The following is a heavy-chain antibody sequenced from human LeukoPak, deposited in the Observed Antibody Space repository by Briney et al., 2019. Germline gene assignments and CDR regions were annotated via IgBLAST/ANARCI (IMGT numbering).Heavy chain of an antibody. CDR2: INHSGST. Sequence: PSETLSLTCDVYGGSFSAYYWSWIRQPPGKGLGWIGEINHSGSTNYNPSIKSRVTISVDTSKNQSSLKLSSVTAADTAVYYCARGAGYYYYGMDVWGQGTTVTVSS. V-gene: IGHV4-34*01. D-gene: IGHD2-15*01. CDR3: ARGAGYYYYGMDV. J-gene: IGHJ6*02. CDR1: GGSFSAYY.